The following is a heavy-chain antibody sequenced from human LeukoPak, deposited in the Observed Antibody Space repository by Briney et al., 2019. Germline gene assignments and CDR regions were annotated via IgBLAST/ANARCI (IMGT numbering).Heavy chain of an antibody. CDR2: INHSGST. J-gene: IGHJ4*02. CDR3: ARGRNCGGDCYYFAY. CDR1: GGSFSGYY. Sequence: SETLSLTCAVYGGSFSGYYWSWIRQPPGKGLEWIGEINHSGSTNYNPSLKSRVTISVDTSKSQFSLKLSSVTAADTAVYYCARGRNCGGDCYYFAYWGQGTLVTVSS. D-gene: IGHD2-21*02. V-gene: IGHV4-34*01.